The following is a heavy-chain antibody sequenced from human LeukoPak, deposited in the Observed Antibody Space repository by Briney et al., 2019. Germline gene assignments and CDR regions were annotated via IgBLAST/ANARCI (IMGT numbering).Heavy chain of an antibody. Sequence: GGSLRLSCAASGFTFSSYAMSWVRQAPGKGLEWVSSISGSGGSTYYAHSVRGHFTVSRDNSKNTLYLQMNSLRAEDTAVYYCAKDRTPPYYHYGMDVWGQGTTVTVSS. J-gene: IGHJ6*02. D-gene: IGHD1-1*01. CDR2: ISGSGGST. CDR1: GFTFSSYA. V-gene: IGHV3-23*01. CDR3: AKDRTPPYYHYGMDV.